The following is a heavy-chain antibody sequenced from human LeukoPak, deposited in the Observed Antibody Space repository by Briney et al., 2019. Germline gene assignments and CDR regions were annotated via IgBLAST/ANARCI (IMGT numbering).Heavy chain of an antibody. CDR1: GFTFSSYA. CDR3: ARHTTSGYCTGGSCPFDY. V-gene: IGHV3-21*01. D-gene: IGHD2-15*01. Sequence: GGSLRLSCSASGFTFSSYAMNWVRQAPGKGLEWVASIGAAGYYIYYADSVKGRLTISRDNAKNSLYLQMSSLKAEDTAVYYCARHTTSGYCTGGSCPFDYWGQGTLVTVSS. CDR2: IGAAGYYI. J-gene: IGHJ4*02.